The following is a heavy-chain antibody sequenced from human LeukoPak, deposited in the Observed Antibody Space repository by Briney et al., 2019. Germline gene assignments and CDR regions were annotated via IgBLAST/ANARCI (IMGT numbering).Heavy chain of an antibody. V-gene: IGHV4-4*02. CDR3: AREGGPYRPLDY. CDR1: GGSITNTNY. J-gene: IGHJ4*02. Sequence: SGTLSLTCGVSGGSITNTNYWTWVRQPPGKGLEWIGEVNLQGSTNYNPSLMGRVAISVDKSANHISLQLTSVTAADTAVYYCAREGGPYRPLDYSGQGTLVTVSS. CDR2: VNLQGST.